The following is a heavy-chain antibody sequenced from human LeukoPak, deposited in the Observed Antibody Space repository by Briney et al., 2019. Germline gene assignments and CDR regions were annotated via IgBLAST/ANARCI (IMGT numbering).Heavy chain of an antibody. CDR2: FDPEDGET. V-gene: IGHV1-24*01. J-gene: IGHJ4*02. CDR3: ATMGTVVVPAAPFDY. D-gene: IGHD2-2*01. CDR1: GYTLTELS. Sequence: AASVKVSCKVSGYTLTELSMHWVRQAPGKGLEWMGGFDPEDGETIYAQKFQGRVTMTEDTSTDTAYMELSSLRSEDTAVYYCATMGTVVVPAAPFDYWGQGTLVTVSS.